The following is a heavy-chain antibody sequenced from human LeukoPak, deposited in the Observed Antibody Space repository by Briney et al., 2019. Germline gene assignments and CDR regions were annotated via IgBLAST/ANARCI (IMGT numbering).Heavy chain of an antibody. J-gene: IGHJ6*02. CDR3: ARQVDTGMVRSNYFFYYGMDV. CDR1: GYSFTSYW. CDR2: IYPGDSDT. V-gene: IGHV5-51*01. D-gene: IGHD5-18*01. Sequence: GESLKISCKGSGYSFTSYWIGWVRQMPGKGLEWMGIIYPGDSDTRYSPSFQGQVTISADKSISTAYLQWSSLKASDTAMYYCARQVDTGMVRSNYFFYYGMDVWGQGTKVNVSS.